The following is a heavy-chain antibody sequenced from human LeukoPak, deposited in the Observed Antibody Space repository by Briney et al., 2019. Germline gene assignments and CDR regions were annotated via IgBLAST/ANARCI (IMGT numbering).Heavy chain of an antibody. CDR3: AREAYYDFWSGYQERYYYYYYMDV. J-gene: IGHJ6*03. D-gene: IGHD3-3*01. CDR1: GGSISSYY. V-gene: IGHV4-4*07. Sequence: PSETLPLTCTVSGGSISSYYWGWIRQPAGKGLEWIGRIYTSGSTNYNPSLKSRVTMSVDTSKNQFSLKLSSVTAADTAVYYCAREAYYDFWSGYQERYYYYYYMDVWGKGTTVTVSS. CDR2: IYTSGST.